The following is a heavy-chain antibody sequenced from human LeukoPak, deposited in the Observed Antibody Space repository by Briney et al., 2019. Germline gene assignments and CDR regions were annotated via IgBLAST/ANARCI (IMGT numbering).Heavy chain of an antibody. D-gene: IGHD1-7*01. CDR2: IKPDGSET. V-gene: IGHV3-7*01. J-gene: IGHJ4*02. CDR1: GIMIKTYW. Sequence: GGSLRLSCAGSGIMIKTYWMTWVRQAPGEGLEFVANIKPDGSETYYVGSLRGRFTISRDNAKNLLYLQMNSLRADDTAVYYCGAFGYEAGVELWGQGTLVTVSS. CDR3: GAFGYEAGVEL.